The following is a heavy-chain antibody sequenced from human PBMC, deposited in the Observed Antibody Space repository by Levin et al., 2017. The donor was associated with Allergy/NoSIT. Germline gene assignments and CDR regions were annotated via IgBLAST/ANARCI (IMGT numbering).Heavy chain of an antibody. D-gene: IGHD5-24*01. V-gene: IGHV4-39*01. CDR1: GGSISSRTYS. CDR3: ATYKE. CDR2: IYSSGRT. J-gene: IGHJ4*02. Sequence: SETLSLTCTVSGGSISSRTYSWGWIRQPPGTGLEWIGSIYSSGRTSYNASLKSRVIISVDTSKNMFSLKLNSATAADTAVYYCATYKEWGQGTLVTVSS.